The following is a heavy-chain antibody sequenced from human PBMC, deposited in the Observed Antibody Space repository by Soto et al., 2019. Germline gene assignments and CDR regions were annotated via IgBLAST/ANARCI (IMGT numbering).Heavy chain of an antibody. D-gene: IGHD2-2*01. CDR1: GGTFSSYA. Sequence: ASVKVSCKASGGTFSSYAISWVRQAPGQGLEWMGGIIPICGTAHYAQKFQGRITMTRDTSTSTVYMELSSLTSEDTAVYYCARDVVIVPSAWYFFDYWGQGTLVPVSS. J-gene: IGHJ4*02. V-gene: IGHV1-69*05. CDR3: ARDVVIVPSAWYFFDY. CDR2: IIPICGTA.